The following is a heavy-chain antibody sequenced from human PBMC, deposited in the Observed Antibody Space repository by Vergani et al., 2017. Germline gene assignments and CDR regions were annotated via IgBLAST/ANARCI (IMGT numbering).Heavy chain of an antibody. V-gene: IGHV4-61*10. CDR3: ARVMYRDEASTGYRLEGMDL. D-gene: IGHD3-9*01. CDR1: GGSISSGSYY. CDR2: IYSTGST. J-gene: IGHJ6*01. Sequence: QVQLQESGPGLVKPSETLSLTCTVSGGSISSGSYYWSWIRQPAGKGLEWIGYIYSTGSTNYNPSLNSRVTMSVDTSKNQFSLKLRSVTASDTAVDFCARVMYRDEASTGYRLEGMDLCGQGTPVTISS.